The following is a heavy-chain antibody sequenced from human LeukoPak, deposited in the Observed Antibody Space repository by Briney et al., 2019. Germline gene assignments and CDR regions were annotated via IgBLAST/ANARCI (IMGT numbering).Heavy chain of an antibody. D-gene: IGHD3-22*01. CDR1: GVSFSGYY. Sequence: KASETLSLTCTVYGVSFSGYYWSWIRQPPGKGLEWIGEINHSESTNYNPSLKSRVTISVDTSKNQFFLNLSSVTAADTAVYYCAGLVGRYSSGLYYYYFDYWGQGTLVTVSS. J-gene: IGHJ4*02. V-gene: IGHV4-34*01. CDR3: AGLVGRYSSGLYYYYFDY. CDR2: INHSEST.